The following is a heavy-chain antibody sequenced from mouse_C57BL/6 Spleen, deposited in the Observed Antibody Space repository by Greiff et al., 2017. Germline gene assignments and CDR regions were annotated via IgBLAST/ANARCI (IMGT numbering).Heavy chain of an antibody. CDR3: AGYYGSSFAMDD. J-gene: IGHJ4*01. D-gene: IGHD1-1*01. V-gene: IGHV5-4*03. CDR2: ISDGGSYT. Sequence: EVMLVESGGGLVKPGGSLKLSCAASGFTFSSYAMSWVRQTPEKRLEWVATISDGGSYTYYPDNVKGRFTISRDNAKNNLYLQMSQLKSEDTAMYYCAGYYGSSFAMDDWGQGTSVTVSS. CDR1: GFTFSSYA.